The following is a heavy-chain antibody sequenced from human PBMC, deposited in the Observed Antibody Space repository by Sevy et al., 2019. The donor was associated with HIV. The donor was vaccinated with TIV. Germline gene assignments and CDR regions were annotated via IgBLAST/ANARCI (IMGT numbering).Heavy chain of an antibody. CDR2: IYLXXXDT. J-gene: IGHJ3*02. Sequence: GESLKISCKGSGYXFTSYWIGWXRQMPXXGLEWXGFIYLXXXDTRYSPSFQGQVTISDDKSINTAYLQWSSLKASDTAMYYCGGRRAAARVVGDAFDIWGQGTMVTVSS. CDR1: GYXFTSYW. D-gene: IGHD6-13*01. V-gene: IGHV5-51*01. CDR3: GGRRAAARVVGDAFDI.